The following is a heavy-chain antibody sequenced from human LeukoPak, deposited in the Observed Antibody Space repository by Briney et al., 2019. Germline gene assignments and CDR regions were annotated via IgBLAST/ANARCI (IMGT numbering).Heavy chain of an antibody. V-gene: IGHV1-69*06. Sequence: EASVKVSCKACGGTFSNYAISWLRQAPGQGLEWMGRIIPIFGTANYAQKFQGRVTINADKSTSTAYMELSSVRSEDTAVYYCERDGYKSHAEYFQHWGQGTLVTVSS. CDR2: IIPIFGTA. CDR3: ERDGYKSHAEYFQH. CDR1: GGTFSNYA. J-gene: IGHJ1*01. D-gene: IGHD5-24*01.